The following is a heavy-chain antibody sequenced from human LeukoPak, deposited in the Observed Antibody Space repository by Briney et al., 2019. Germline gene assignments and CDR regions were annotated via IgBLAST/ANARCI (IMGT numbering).Heavy chain of an antibody. D-gene: IGHD7-27*01. CDR1: GGSISSSSYY. J-gene: IGHJ2*01. Sequence: PSETLSLTCTVSGGSISSSSYYWGWIRQPPGKGLEWIGSIYYSGSTYYNPSLKSRVTISVDTSKNQFSLKLSSVTAADTAVYHCASKLTGDRYFDLWGRGTLVTVSS. V-gene: IGHV4-39*07. CDR2: IYYSGST. CDR3: ASKLTGDRYFDL.